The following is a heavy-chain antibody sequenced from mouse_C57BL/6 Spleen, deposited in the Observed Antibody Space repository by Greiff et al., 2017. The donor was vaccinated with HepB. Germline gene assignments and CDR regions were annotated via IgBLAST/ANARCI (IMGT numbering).Heavy chain of an antibody. J-gene: IGHJ2*01. CDR2: IDPSDSET. Sequence: VQLQQPGAELVRPGSSVKLSCKASGYTFTSYWMHWAKQRPIQGLEWIGNIDPSDSETHYNQKFKDKATLTVDKSSSTAYMQLSSLTSEDSAVYYCARSGGLRRNSYYFDYWGQGTTLTVSS. CDR3: ARSGGLRRNSYYFDY. D-gene: IGHD2-2*01. V-gene: IGHV1-52*01. CDR1: GYTFTSYW.